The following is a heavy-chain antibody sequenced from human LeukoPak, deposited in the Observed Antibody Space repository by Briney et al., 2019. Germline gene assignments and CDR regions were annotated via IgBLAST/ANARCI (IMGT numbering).Heavy chain of an antibody. V-gene: IGHV3-66*02. CDR2: IYSGGSA. J-gene: IGHJ4*02. CDR3: AKSGQNYYGSV. Sequence: GGSLRLSCAASGFTVSSHYMSWVRQAPGKGLEWVSTIYSGGSAFYADSVKGRFTISRDNSKNTLYLQMNSLRAEDTAVYYCAKSGQNYYGSVWGQGTQVTVSS. CDR1: GFTVSSHY. D-gene: IGHD3-10*01.